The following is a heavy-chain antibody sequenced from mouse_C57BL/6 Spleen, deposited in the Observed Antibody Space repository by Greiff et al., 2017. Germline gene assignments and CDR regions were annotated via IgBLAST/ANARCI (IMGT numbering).Heavy chain of an antibody. CDR1: GYAFSSSW. V-gene: IGHV1-82*01. CDR2: IYPGDGDT. J-gene: IGHJ4*01. CDR3: ARWCSGYDCYAMDY. D-gene: IGHD3-2*02. Sequence: QVQLKQSGPELVKPGASVKISCKASGYAFSSSWMNWVKQRPGKGLEWIGRIYPGDGDTNYNGKFKGKATLTADKSSSTAYMQLSSLTAEDSAVYFCARWCSGYDCYAMDYWGQGTSVTVSS.